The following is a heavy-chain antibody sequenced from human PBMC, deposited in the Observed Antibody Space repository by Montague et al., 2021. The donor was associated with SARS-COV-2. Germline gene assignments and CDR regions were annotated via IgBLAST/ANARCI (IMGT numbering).Heavy chain of an antibody. CDR3: ARHERQWLRLYHYYFDY. J-gene: IGHJ4*02. CDR2: IDYSGXP. V-gene: IGHV4-39*01. Sequence: SETLSLTCTVSGGSISSSSYSWGWIRQPPGKGLEWIGSIDYSGXPXYXXXXKXRVTISVDTSKNQFSLKLSSVTAADTAVSYCARHERQWLRLYHYYFDYWGQGTLVTVSS. CDR1: GGSISSSSYS. D-gene: IGHD5-12*01.